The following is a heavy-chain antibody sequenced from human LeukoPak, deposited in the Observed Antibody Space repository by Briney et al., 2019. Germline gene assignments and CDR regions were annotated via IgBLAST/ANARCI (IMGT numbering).Heavy chain of an antibody. D-gene: IGHD6-6*01. Sequence: GGSLRLSCAASGFTFSSYGMHWVRQAPGKGLEWVAFIRYDGSNKYYADSVKGRFTISRDNSKNTLFLQMNSLRAEDTAVYYCAKVEYSSSSGIPPYFDYWGQGTLVTVSS. CDR3: AKVEYSSSSGIPPYFDY. CDR2: IRYDGSNK. J-gene: IGHJ4*02. CDR1: GFTFSSYG. V-gene: IGHV3-30*02.